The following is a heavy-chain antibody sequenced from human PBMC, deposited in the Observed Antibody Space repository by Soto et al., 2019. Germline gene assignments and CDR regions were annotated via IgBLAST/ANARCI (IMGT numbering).Heavy chain of an antibody. Sequence: DVKLVESGGGLVQPGASLRLSCAVSGFTFSSYWMHWFRQDPGMGLVWVATINPDGTTTQYADFVQGRFTVSRSNARTSLFLQVNGLRAEDTALYYCAKDLSWGQSDYWGRGTLVTVSS. J-gene: IGHJ4*02. CDR3: AKDLSWGQSDY. D-gene: IGHD3-16*01. V-gene: IGHV3-74*02. CDR1: GFTFSSYW. CDR2: INPDGTTT.